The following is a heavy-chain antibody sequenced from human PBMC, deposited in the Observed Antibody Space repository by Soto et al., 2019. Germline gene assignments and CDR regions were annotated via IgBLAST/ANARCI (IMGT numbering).Heavy chain of an antibody. CDR3: ARISQCPKYFFDS. Sequence: SGPTLVNPTQSLTLACTLSGFSLSTSGMCVSWLRQSPGKALEWLALIDWDGDKFYKTSLQSRLAISTDTSKNQVFLTMTNVDPVDTATYYCARISQCPKYFFDSWGPGTLVTVSS. CDR2: IDWDGDK. V-gene: IGHV2-70*01. CDR1: GFSLSTSGMC. J-gene: IGHJ4*02.